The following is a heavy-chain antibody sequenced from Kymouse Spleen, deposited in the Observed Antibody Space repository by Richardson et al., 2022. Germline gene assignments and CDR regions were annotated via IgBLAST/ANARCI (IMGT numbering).Heavy chain of an antibody. J-gene: IGHJ6*02. D-gene: IGHD1-26*01. V-gene: IGHV4-34*01. CDR3: ARVVGATSPGENYGMDV. CDR1: GGSFSGYY. CDR2: INHSGST. Sequence: QVQLQQWGAGLLKPSETLSLTCAVYGGSFSGYYWSWIRQPPGKGLEWIGEINHSGSTNYNPSLKSRVTISVDTSKNQFSLKLSSVTAADTAVYYCARVVGATSPGENYGMDVWGQGTTVTVSS.